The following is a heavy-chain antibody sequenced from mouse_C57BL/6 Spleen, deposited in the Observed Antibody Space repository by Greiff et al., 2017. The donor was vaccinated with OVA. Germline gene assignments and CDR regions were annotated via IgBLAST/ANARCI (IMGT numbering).Heavy chain of an antibody. CDR2: IRSKSSNYAT. CDR1: GFTFNTYA. CDR3: VREWAYDYDFDY. D-gene: IGHD2-4*01. J-gene: IGHJ2*01. Sequence: EVQRVESGGGLVQPKGSLKLSCAASGFTFNTYAMHWVRQAPGKGLEWVARIRSKSSNYATYYADSVKDRFTISRDDSQSMLYLQMNNLKTEDTAMYYGVREWAYDYDFDYWGQGTTLTVSS. V-gene: IGHV10-3*01.